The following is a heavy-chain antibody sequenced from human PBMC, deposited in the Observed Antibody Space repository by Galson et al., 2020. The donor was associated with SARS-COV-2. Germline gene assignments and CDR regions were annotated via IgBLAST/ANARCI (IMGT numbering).Heavy chain of an antibody. J-gene: IGHJ6*02. D-gene: IGHD4-17*01. CDR3: ATSPAVTTVGLPPFRTQTANYYYDYGMDV. CDR1: GYTLTELS. CDR2: FDPEDGET. Sequence: ASVKVSCKVSGYTLTELSMHWVRQAPGKGLEWMGGFDPEDGETIYAQKFQGRVTMTEDTSTDTAYMELSSLRSEDTAVYYCATSPAVTTVGLPPFRTQTANYYYDYGMDVWGQGTTVTVSS. V-gene: IGHV1-24*01.